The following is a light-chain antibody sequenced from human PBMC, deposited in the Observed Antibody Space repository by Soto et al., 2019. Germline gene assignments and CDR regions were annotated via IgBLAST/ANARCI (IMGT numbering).Light chain of an antibody. Sequence: QSVLTQPPSASGTPGQRVTISCSGSSSNIGSNPVNSYQQLPATDPKLLIYTTIQRPSGVPAQFSCSKSGTSASLAISGLQSAEDDDYYCATWYDSLYGPVFGGGTKLTVL. V-gene: IGLV1-44*01. J-gene: IGLJ2*01. CDR1: SSNIGSNP. CDR2: TTI. CDR3: ATWYDSLYGPV.